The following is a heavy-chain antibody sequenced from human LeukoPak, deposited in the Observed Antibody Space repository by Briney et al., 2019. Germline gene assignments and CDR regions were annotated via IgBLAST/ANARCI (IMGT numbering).Heavy chain of an antibody. CDR1: GYTFTSYG. CDR2: MNPNSGNT. V-gene: IGHV1-8*01. Sequence: ASVEVSCKASGYTFTSYGINWVRQATGQGLEWMGWMNPNSGNTGYAQKFQGRVTMTRNTSISTAYMELSSLRSEDTAVYYCAREIGYCSSTSCLYYYYYYYGMDVWGQGTTVTVSS. CDR3: AREIGYCSSTSCLYYYYYYYGMDV. D-gene: IGHD2-2*01. J-gene: IGHJ6*02.